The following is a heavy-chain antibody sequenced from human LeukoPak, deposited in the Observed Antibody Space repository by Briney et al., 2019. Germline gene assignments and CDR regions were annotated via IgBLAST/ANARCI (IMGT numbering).Heavy chain of an antibody. J-gene: IGHJ4*02. D-gene: IGHD6-13*01. V-gene: IGHV3-13*01. CDR2: IGTAGDT. Sequence: GGSLRLSCAASGFTFSNYDMHWVRHATGKGLEWVSAIGTAGDTYYPGSVKGRFTISRENAKNSLYLQMNSLRVGDTAVYYCARAPSTSGYSSSWTPFDYWGQGTLVTVSS. CDR1: GFTFSNYD. CDR3: ARAPSTSGYSSSWTPFDY.